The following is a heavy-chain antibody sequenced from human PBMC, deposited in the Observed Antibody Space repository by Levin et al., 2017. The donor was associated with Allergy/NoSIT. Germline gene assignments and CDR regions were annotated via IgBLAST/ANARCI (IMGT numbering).Heavy chain of an antibody. CDR1: GFTFSSYA. Sequence: GGSLRLSCAASGFTFSSYAMSWVRQAPGKGLEWVSAISGSGGSTYYADSVKGRFTISRDNSKNTLYLQMNSLRAEDTAVYYCAKDGWTTWLGDYYYGMDVWGQGTTVTVSS. D-gene: IGHD3-10*01. J-gene: IGHJ6*02. V-gene: IGHV3-23*01. CDR2: ISGSGGST. CDR3: AKDGWTTWLGDYYYGMDV.